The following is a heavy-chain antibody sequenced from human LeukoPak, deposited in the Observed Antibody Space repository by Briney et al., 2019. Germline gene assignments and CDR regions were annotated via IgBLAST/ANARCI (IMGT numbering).Heavy chain of an antibody. J-gene: IGHJ4*02. V-gene: IGHV4-59*11. Sequence: TTSETLSLTCTVSGGSISSHYWSWIRQPPGKGLEWIGYIYYSGSTNYNPSLKSRVTISVDTSKNQFSLKLSSVTAADTAVYYCARGTVTPPWYFDYWGQGTLVTVSS. CDR3: ARGTVTPPWYFDY. CDR1: GGSISSHY. CDR2: IYYSGST. D-gene: IGHD4-17*01.